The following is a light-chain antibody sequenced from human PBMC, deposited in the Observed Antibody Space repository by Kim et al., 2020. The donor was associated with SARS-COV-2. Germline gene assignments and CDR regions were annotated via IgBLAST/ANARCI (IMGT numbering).Light chain of an antibody. CDR2: QDS. Sequence: VSPGQTASITCSGDKLGDKYACWYQQKPGQSPVLVIYQDSKRPSGIPERFSGSNSGNTATLTISGTQAMDEADYYCQAWDSSIHYVFGTGTQLTVL. J-gene: IGLJ1*01. V-gene: IGLV3-1*01. CDR1: KLGDKY. CDR3: QAWDSSIHYV.